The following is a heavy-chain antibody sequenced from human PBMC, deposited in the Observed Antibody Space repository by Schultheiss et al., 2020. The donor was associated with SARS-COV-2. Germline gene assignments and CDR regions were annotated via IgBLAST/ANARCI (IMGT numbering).Heavy chain of an antibody. CDR1: GFAFRSYA. Sequence: GGSLRLSCAASGFAFRSYAMSWVRQAPGKGLEWVSYISSSGSTIYYADSVKGRFTISRDNAKNSLYLQMNSLRAEDTAVYYCAKHLGGYSYGFIGYWGQGTLVTVSS. CDR3: AKHLGGYSYGFIGY. J-gene: IGHJ4*02. V-gene: IGHV3-11*01. D-gene: IGHD5-18*01. CDR2: ISSSGSTI.